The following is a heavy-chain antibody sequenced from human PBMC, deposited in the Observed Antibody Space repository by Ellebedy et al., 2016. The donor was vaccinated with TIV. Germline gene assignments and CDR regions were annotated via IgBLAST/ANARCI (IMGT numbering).Heavy chain of an antibody. V-gene: IGHV1-46*01. CDR3: ARAEYVGYGDYSYFDY. Sequence: ASVKVSXXASGYTFTSSYMHWVRQAPGQGLEWMGIINPSGGSTSYAQKFQGRVTITADESTSTAYMELSSLRSEDTAVYYCARAEYVGYGDYSYFDYWGQGTLVTVSS. D-gene: IGHD4-17*01. CDR2: INPSGGST. CDR1: GYTFTSSY. J-gene: IGHJ4*02.